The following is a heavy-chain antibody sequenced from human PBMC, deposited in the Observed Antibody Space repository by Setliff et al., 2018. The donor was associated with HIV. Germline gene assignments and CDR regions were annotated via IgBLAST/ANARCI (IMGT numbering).Heavy chain of an antibody. CDR2: INPQTGGT. V-gene: IGHV1-2*02. J-gene: IGHJ4*02. Sequence: GASVKVSCKASGYTLSSHYIHWVRQAPGPRPEWVGWINPQTGGTNFAQKFQGRITMTSDTSVNTVFIELSRLKSDDTALYYCARDLRNSNTLFGVLNFVFDLWGQGTLVTVSS. CDR1: GYTLSSHY. D-gene: IGHD3-3*01. CDR3: ARDLRNSNTLFGVLNFVFDL.